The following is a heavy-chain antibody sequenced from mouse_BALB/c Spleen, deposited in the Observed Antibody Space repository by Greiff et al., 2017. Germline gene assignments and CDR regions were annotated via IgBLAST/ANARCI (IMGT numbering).Heavy chain of an antibody. D-gene: IGHD1-1*01. CDR2: ISNGGGST. CDR3: ARQGALDYYGSSYAMDY. V-gene: IGHV5-12-2*01. CDR1: GFTFSSYT. Sequence: EVKVVESGGGLVQPGGSLKLSCAASGFTFSSYTMSWVRQTPEKRLEWVAYISNGGGSTYYPDTVKGRFTISRDNAKNTLYLQMSSLKSEDTAMYYCARQGALDYYGSSYAMDYWGQGTSVTVSS. J-gene: IGHJ4*01.